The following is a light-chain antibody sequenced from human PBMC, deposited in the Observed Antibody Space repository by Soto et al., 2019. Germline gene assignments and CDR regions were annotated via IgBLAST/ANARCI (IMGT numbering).Light chain of an antibody. CDR3: SSFARSNNFV. V-gene: IGLV2-8*01. Sequence: QSALTQPPSASGSPGQSVTISCTGTSSDVGAYDYVSWYQQPPGEAPKLVNYEVTKRPSGVPDRFSGSKSGNTASLTVSGLQTEDEADYYCSSFARSNNFVFGTGTKVTVL. CDR1: SSDVGAYDY. CDR2: EVT. J-gene: IGLJ1*01.